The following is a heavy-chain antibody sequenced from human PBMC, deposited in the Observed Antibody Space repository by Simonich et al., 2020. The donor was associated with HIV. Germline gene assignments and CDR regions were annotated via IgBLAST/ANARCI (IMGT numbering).Heavy chain of an antibody. Sequence: EVQLVESGGGLVQPGGSLRLSCAASGFTFSSYSINWVRQAPGTGMEWVSYITSSSSTIYYADSVKGRFTSSRDNAKNSLYLQLNSLRAEATAVYYCGRVDTTMVGAFDFWGQGTMVTVSS. CDR1: GFTFSSYS. J-gene: IGHJ3*01. V-gene: IGHV3-48*04. CDR3: GRVDTTMVGAFDF. CDR2: ITSSSSTI. D-gene: IGHD5-18*01.